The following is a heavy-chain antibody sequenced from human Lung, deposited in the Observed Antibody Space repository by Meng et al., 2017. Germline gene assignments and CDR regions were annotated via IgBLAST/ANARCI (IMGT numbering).Heavy chain of an antibody. D-gene: IGHD1-26*01. V-gene: IGHV3-30*04. CDR3: ARDVIGGSTIDSYYYGMAV. J-gene: IGHJ6*02. CDR2: ISYDGSKK. Sequence: GESLKISCAASGFAFSNFAVHWVRQAPGKGLEWVALISYDGSKKFYVDSVKGRFTISRENSKNTLYLQMNSLRAEDTAVYYCARDVIGGSTIDSYYYGMAVWGQGTTVTVSS. CDR1: GFAFSNFA.